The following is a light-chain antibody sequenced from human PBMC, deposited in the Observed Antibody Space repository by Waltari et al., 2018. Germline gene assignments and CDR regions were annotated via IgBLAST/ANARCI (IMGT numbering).Light chain of an antibody. CDR2: SNN. Sequence: QSVLTQPPSVSGTPGQRVTISCSGSSPNIGSNTVNWYQQLPGTAPKLLIYSNNQRPSGGPDRISGSRSGTSASLAVSGLQSEDEADYYCAVWDGSLNAYVFGAGTKVTVL. V-gene: IGLV1-44*01. CDR3: AVWDGSLNAYV. CDR1: SPNIGSNT. J-gene: IGLJ1*01.